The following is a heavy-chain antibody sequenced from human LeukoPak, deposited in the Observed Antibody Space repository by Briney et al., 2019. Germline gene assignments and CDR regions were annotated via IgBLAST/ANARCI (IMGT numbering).Heavy chain of an antibody. V-gene: IGHV1-2*02. CDR3: ARDPALYYDSSGYYRD. CDR2: INPNSGGT. CDR1: GYTFTGYY. Sequence: ASVKVSCKASGYTFTGYYMHWVRQAPGRGLEWMGWINPNSGGTNYAQKFQGRVTMTRDTSISTAYMELSRLRSDDTAVYYCARDPALYYDSSGYYRDWGQGTLVTVSS. D-gene: IGHD3-22*01. J-gene: IGHJ4*02.